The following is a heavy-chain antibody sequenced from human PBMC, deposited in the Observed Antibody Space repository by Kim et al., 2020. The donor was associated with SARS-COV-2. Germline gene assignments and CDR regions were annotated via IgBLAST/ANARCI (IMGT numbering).Heavy chain of an antibody. Sequence: SVKVSCKASGGPFRSYAFSWVRQAPGQGPEWMGGIIPIFGPPNYPQKFQGRVTITADESTSTAYMELSSLRYDDTAVYYCARGRGITGEPHDYWGQGTLVTVSS. CDR3: ARGRGITGEPHDY. CDR1: GGPFRSYA. D-gene: IGHD7-27*01. J-gene: IGHJ4*02. V-gene: IGHV1-69*13. CDR2: IIPIFGPP.